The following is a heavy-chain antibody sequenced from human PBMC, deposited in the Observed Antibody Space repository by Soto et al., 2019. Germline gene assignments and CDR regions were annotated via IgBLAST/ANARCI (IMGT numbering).Heavy chain of an antibody. CDR3: AAELGFGKLSVV. CDR2: IIPLFGTT. V-gene: IGHV1-69*01. D-gene: IGHD3-10*01. Sequence: QVQVVQSGVEVRRPGSSVKVSCKSSGDTFKNCVISWVRQAPGQGLEWMGGIIPLFGTTDFAKRFQGRLTITTDESTTTAYMELIRMRSEDTATYYCAAELGFGKLSVVWGQGTTVIVSS. CDR1: GDTFKNCV. J-gene: IGHJ6*02.